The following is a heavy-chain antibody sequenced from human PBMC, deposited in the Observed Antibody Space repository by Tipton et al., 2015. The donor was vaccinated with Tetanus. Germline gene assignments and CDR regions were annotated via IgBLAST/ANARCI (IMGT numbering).Heavy chain of an antibody. V-gene: IGHV4-30-4*01. CDR1: GASIKNSPYF. D-gene: IGHD3-16*01. CDR3: ARDQGGGRVARLNWFDP. J-gene: IGHJ5*02. Sequence: TLSLTCSVSGASIKNSPYFWNWIRRSPGKGLEWIGYIYYSGSTFYNPSLKSRVTMSVDTSKNQFSLNLTSVTAADTAVYYCARDQGGGRVARLNWFDPWGQGALVIVSS. CDR2: IYYSGST.